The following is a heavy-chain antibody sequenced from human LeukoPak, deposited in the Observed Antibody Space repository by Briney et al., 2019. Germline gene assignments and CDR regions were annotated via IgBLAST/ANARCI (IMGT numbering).Heavy chain of an antibody. CDR3: ARSPSLTTGMNIDY. Sequence: GGSLRFSCAASGFTFSSYSMNWVRQAPGKGLEWVSYISSSSSTIYYADSVKGRFTISRDNAKNSLYLQMNSLRAEDTAVYYCARSPSLTTGMNIDYWGQGTLVTVSS. J-gene: IGHJ4*02. D-gene: IGHD1-1*01. CDR2: ISSSSSTI. V-gene: IGHV3-48*01. CDR1: GFTFSSYS.